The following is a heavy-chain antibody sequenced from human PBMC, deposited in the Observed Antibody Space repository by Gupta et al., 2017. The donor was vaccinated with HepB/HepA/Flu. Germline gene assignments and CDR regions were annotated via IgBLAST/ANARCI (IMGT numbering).Heavy chain of an antibody. CDR1: GFTFSRYE. CDR3: APYGGNRQQYYFDY. CDR2: ISSSGSTI. V-gene: IGHV3-48*03. J-gene: IGHJ4*02. D-gene: IGHD4-23*01. Sequence: EVQLVESGGGLVQPGGSLRLSCEASGFTFSRYEMNWVRQAPGKGLEWVSYISSSGSTIYYADSVKGRFTISRDNAKNSLYLQMNSLRAEDTAVYYCAPYGGNRQQYYFDYWGQGTLVTVSS.